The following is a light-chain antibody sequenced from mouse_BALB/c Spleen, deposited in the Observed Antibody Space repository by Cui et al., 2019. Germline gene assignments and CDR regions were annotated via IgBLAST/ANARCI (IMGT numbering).Light chain of an antibody. Sequence: QFVLTQSTALMSASPGEKATMTCSASSSVSYMYWYQQKPRSSPKPWIYLTSNLASGVPARFSVSGSWTSYSLTISSMEAEDAATYYCQQWSSNPLTFGAGTKLELK. V-gene: IGKV4-68*01. CDR3: QQWSSNPLT. J-gene: IGKJ5*01. CDR1: SSVSY. CDR2: LTS.